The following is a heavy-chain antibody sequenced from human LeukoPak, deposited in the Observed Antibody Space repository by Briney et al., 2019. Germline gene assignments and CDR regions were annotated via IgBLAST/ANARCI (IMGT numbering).Heavy chain of an antibody. Sequence: GGSLRLSCAASGFIFSNYAMSWVRQAPGKGQEWVSAIIGSGDHTYYADSVRGRFTISRDNSRNTLYLQMNSLRAEDTAVYHCALEGDGHNAPDYWGQGTLVTVSS. CDR2: IIGSGDHT. V-gene: IGHV3-23*01. CDR3: ALEGDGHNAPDY. D-gene: IGHD5-24*01. J-gene: IGHJ4*02. CDR1: GFIFSNYA.